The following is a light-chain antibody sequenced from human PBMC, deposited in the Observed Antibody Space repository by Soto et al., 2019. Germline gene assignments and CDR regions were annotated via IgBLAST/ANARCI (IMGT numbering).Light chain of an antibody. Sequence: DIQMTQSLTCLSASVGDRVIITCQAIQDISNYLNWYQQKPGKAPKLLIYDASNLETGVSSRFSGSGSGTDLTFTISSLQPEDIATYYCQQYDNLPPVFGPGTKVDIK. CDR2: DAS. J-gene: IGKJ3*01. V-gene: IGKV1-33*01. CDR1: QDISNY. CDR3: QQYDNLPPV.